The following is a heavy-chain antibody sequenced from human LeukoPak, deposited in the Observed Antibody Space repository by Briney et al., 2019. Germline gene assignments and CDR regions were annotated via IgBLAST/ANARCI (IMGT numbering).Heavy chain of an antibody. CDR1: GFTFSSYS. Sequence: PGGSLRLSCAASGFTFSSYSMNWVRQAPGKGLEWVSSISSSSSYIYYADSVKGRFTISRDNAKNSLYLQMNSLRAEDTAVYYCARDPEGDFWSGYSDYWGQGTLVTVSS. CDR3: ARDPEGDFWSGYSDY. CDR2: ISSSSSYI. J-gene: IGHJ4*02. D-gene: IGHD3-3*01. V-gene: IGHV3-21*01.